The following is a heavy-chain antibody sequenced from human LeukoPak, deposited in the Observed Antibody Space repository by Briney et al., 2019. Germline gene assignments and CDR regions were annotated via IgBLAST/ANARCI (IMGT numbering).Heavy chain of an antibody. D-gene: IGHD3-22*01. CDR3: ARYYYDSSGYYPLDY. J-gene: IGHJ4*02. Sequence: ASVKVSCTASGYTFTGYYMHWVRQAPGQGLEWMGWINPNSGGTNYAQKFQGRVTMTRDTSISTAYMELSRLRSDDTAVYYCARYYYDSSGYYPLDYWGQGTLVTVSS. CDR1: GYTFTGYY. V-gene: IGHV1-2*02. CDR2: INPNSGGT.